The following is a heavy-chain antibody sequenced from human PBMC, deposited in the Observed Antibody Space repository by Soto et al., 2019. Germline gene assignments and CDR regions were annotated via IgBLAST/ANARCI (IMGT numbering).Heavy chain of an antibody. Sequence: SETLSLTCAVSGGSISSGGYSWSWIRQPPGKGLEWIGYMYHSGSTYYNPSLKSRVTISIDRSKNQFSLKLSSVTAADTAVYYCARLPDYSGQGTLVTVSS. V-gene: IGHV4-30-2*01. CDR2: MYHSGST. D-gene: IGHD2-2*01. CDR1: GGSISSGGYS. J-gene: IGHJ4*02. CDR3: ARLPDY.